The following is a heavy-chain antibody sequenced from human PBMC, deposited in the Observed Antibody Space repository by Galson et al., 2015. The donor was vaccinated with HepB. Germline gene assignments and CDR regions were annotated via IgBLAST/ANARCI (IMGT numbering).Heavy chain of an antibody. CDR2: ITSSSDAI. CDR1: GFTFRSYD. J-gene: IGHJ4*02. CDR3: ARDSSFYYGSGTFLQRLDY. Sequence: SLRLSCAASGFTFRSYDMNWVRQAPGKGLEWISCITSSSDAIYYADSVKGRFTISSDNANNLLYLQLNSLRADDTAVYYCARDSSFYYGSGTFLQRLDYWGQGTLVSVSS. V-gene: IGHV3-48*03. D-gene: IGHD3-10*01.